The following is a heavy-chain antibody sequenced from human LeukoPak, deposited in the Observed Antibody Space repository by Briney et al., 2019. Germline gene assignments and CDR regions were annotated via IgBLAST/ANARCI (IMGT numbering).Heavy chain of an antibody. D-gene: IGHD3-9*01. V-gene: IGHV4-38-2*02. CDR3: ARDREAGYDFDY. CDR2: IYHSGST. CDR1: GYSISSGYY. J-gene: IGHJ4*02. Sequence: SETLSLTCAVSGYSISSGYYWGWIRPPPGKGLEWIGSIYHSGSTYYNPSLKSRVTISVDTSKNQFSLKLSSVTAADTAVYYCARDREAGYDFDYWGQGGLLSVRS.